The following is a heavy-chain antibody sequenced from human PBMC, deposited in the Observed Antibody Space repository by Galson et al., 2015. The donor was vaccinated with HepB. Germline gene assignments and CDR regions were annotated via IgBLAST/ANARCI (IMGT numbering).Heavy chain of an antibody. CDR3: AREEWHLSTPYYYGMDV. V-gene: IGHV3-74*01. CDR1: GFTFSSYW. CDR2: INSDGSST. D-gene: IGHD3-3*01. J-gene: IGHJ6*02. Sequence: SLRLSCAASGFTFSSYWMHWVRHAPGKGLVWVSRINSDGSSTSYADSVKGRFTISRDNAKNTLYLQMNSLRAEDTAVYYCAREEWHLSTPYYYGMDVWGQGTTVTVSS.